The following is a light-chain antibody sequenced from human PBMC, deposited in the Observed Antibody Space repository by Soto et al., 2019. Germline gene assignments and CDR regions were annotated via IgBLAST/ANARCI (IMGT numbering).Light chain of an antibody. CDR1: QIISTW. J-gene: IGKJ3*01. Sequence: DIQLTQSPSSLSASVGDRVTITCRASQIISTWLAWYQQKSGEAPKLLIYRASNLVSGVPSRFSGSGSGTEFTLTISGLQPDDFTINYCQHYETYSSTFGPATK. CDR2: RAS. CDR3: QHYETYSST. V-gene: IGKV1-5*03.